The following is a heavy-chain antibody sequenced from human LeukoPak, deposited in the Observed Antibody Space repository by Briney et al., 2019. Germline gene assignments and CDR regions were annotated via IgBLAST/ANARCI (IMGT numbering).Heavy chain of an antibody. J-gene: IGHJ6*02. V-gene: IGHV3-7*01. CDR2: MKQDGSQK. Sequence: GGSLRLSCAASGFTFSRFWMSWVRQAPGKELEWVANMKQDGSQKYYVDSVKGRFTISRDNAKNSLYLEMNSLRAEDTAVYYCARDYYGSGIPHGMDVWGRGTTVTVSS. CDR3: ARDYYGSGIPHGMDV. D-gene: IGHD3-10*01. CDR1: GFTFSRFW.